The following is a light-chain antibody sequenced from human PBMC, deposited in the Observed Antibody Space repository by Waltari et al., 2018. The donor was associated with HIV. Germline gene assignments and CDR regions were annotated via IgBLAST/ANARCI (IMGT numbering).Light chain of an antibody. CDR1: SSNIGSYT. CDR2: ANH. V-gene: IGLV1-44*01. Sequence: QSELTQPPSASGTPGQRVTISCSGSSSNIGSYTVNWYQQLPGTAPKLLIYANHQRPSGVPDRFSGSQSDTSASLAIGGLQSEDEADYYCATWDASLSGPVFGGGTKLTAL. J-gene: IGLJ2*01. CDR3: ATWDASLSGPV.